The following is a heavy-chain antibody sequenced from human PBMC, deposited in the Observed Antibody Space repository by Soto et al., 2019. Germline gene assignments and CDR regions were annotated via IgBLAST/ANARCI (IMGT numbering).Heavy chain of an antibody. CDR2: ISSSSSTI. CDR1: GFTFSSYS. J-gene: IGHJ6*02. V-gene: IGHV3-48*02. D-gene: IGHD2-2*02. CDR3: ARDNSPTVVPAAIHFSSDYYGMDV. Sequence: GSLRLSCAASGFTFSSYSMNWVRQAPGKGLEWVSYISSSSSTIYYADSVKGRFTISRDNAKNSLYLQMNSLRDEDTAVYYCARDNSPTVVPAAIHFSSDYYGMDVWGQGTTVTVSS.